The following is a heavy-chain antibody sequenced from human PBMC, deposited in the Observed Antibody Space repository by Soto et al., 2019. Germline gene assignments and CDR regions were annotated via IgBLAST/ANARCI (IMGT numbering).Heavy chain of an antibody. Sequence: SETLSLTCTVSGGSISSGGYYWSWIRQHPGKGLEWIGYIYYSGSTYYNPSLKSRVTISVDTSKNQFSLKLSSVTAADTAVYYCARDSDHYDILTGYYYGMDVWGQGTTVTVSS. CDR1: GGSISSGGYY. CDR3: ARDSDHYDILTGYYYGMDV. CDR2: IYYSGST. D-gene: IGHD3-9*01. J-gene: IGHJ6*02. V-gene: IGHV4-31*03.